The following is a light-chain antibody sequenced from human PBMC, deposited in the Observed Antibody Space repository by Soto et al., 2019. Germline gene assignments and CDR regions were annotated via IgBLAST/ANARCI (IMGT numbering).Light chain of an antibody. Sequence: EIVMTQSPATLSVSPGERATLSCRASQSVDINLAWYQKKAGQAPRLLIYGASTRATAIPARFSGSGSGTEFTLTISSLQSEDFAVYYCQQYGSSPGTFGQGTRLEIK. CDR3: QQYGSSPGT. J-gene: IGKJ5*01. CDR1: QSVDIN. CDR2: GAS. V-gene: IGKV3-15*01.